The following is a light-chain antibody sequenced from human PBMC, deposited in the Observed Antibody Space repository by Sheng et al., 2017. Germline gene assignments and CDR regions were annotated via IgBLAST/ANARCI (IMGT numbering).Light chain of an antibody. CDR1: QSVSSSY. CDR3: QDYGTSPYT. Sequence: EIVLTQSPGTLSLSPGERATLSCRASQSVSSSYLAWYQQKPGQAPRLLIHDASTRAAGVPDRFSGSGSETDFTLNINGLEPEDLAVYYCQDYGTSPYTFGQGTRLEI. V-gene: IGKV3-20*01. J-gene: IGKJ2*01. CDR2: DAS.